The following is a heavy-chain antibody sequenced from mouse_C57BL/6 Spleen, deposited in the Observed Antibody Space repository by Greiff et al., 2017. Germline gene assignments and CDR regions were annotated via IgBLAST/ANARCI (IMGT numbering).Heavy chain of an antibody. CDR1: GYTFTSYW. Sequence: VQLQQPGAELVKPGASVKVSCKASGYTFTSYWMHWVKQRPGQGLEWIGRIHPSDSDTNYNQKFKGKDTLTVDKSSSTAYMKLSSVTSEDSAVYYWAHNGDGLAYGGQGTRVTGSA. CDR2: IHPSDSDT. CDR3: AHNGDGLAY. J-gene: IGHJ3*01. D-gene: IGHD4-1*01. V-gene: IGHV1-74*01.